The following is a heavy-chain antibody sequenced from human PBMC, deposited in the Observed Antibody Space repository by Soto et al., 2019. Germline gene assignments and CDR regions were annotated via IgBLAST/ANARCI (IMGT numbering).Heavy chain of an antibody. CDR1: GYSFAGYW. V-gene: IGHV5-10-1*01. Sequence: GESLKISCKGSGYSFAGYWITWVRQKPGKGLEWMGRIDPSDSQTYYSPSFRGHVTISVTKSITTVFLQWSSLRASDTAMYYCARPLDTSGWNDYWGQGTLVTVSS. D-gene: IGHD6-19*01. J-gene: IGHJ4*02. CDR2: IDPSDSQT. CDR3: ARPLDTSGWNDY.